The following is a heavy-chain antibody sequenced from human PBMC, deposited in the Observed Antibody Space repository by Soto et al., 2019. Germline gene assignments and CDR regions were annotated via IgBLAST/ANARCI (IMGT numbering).Heavy chain of an antibody. D-gene: IGHD3-22*01. CDR3: ARDVSLNYYDNTYFYYGMDV. V-gene: IGHV1-18*01. CDR2: ISPYTGHT. Sequence: QVQLVQSGAEVKKPGASVKVSCMASGYTFRDYGITWVRQAPGQGLEWMGWISPYTGHTDYAQKLQDRVTMTTDTSTSTAYLELRSLTSDDTAVYYCARDVSLNYYDNTYFYYGMDVWGQGTTVTVSS. J-gene: IGHJ6*02. CDR1: GYTFRDYG.